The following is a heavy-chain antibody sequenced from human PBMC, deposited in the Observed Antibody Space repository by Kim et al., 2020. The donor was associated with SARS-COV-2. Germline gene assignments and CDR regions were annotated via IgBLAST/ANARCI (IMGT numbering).Heavy chain of an antibody. CDR2: INHSGST. J-gene: IGHJ6*03. D-gene: IGHD6-19*01. Sequence: SETLSLTCAVYGGSFSGYYWSWIRQPPGKGLEWIGEINHSGSTNYNPSLKSRVTISVDTSKNQFSLKLSSVTAADTAVYYCARGPRQWLVRGPYYYYMDVWGKGTTVTVSS. CDR3: ARGPRQWLVRGPYYYYMDV. CDR1: GGSFSGYY. V-gene: IGHV4-34*01.